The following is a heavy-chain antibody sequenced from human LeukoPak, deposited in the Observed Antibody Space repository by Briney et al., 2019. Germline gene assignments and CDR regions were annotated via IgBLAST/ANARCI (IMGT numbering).Heavy chain of an antibody. CDR3: ARDTLRDGREEDGDYVPDGMDV. J-gene: IGHJ6*04. CDR2: ISYDGSNK. V-gene: IGHV3-30*04. Sequence: GGSLRLSCAASGFTFSSYAMHWVRQAPGKGLEWVAVISYDGSNKYYADSVKGRFTISRDNSKNTLYLQMNSLRAADTAVYYCARDTLRDGREEDGDYVPDGMDVWGKGTTVTVSS. D-gene: IGHD4-17*01. CDR1: GFTFSSYA.